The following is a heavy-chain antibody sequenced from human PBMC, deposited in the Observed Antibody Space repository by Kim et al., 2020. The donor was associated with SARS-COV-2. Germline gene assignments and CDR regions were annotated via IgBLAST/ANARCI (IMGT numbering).Heavy chain of an antibody. V-gene: IGHV3-15*01. Sequence: GGSLRLSCAASGFTFSNAWMSWVRQAPGKGLEWVGRIKSKTDGGTTDYAAPVKGRFTISRDDSKNTLYLQMNSLKTEDTAVYYCTTHIPGGYDFWSGYSREDYFDYWGQGTLVTVSS. CDR2: IKSKTDGGTT. CDR1: GFTFSNAW. J-gene: IGHJ4*02. D-gene: IGHD3-3*01. CDR3: TTHIPGGYDFWSGYSREDYFDY.